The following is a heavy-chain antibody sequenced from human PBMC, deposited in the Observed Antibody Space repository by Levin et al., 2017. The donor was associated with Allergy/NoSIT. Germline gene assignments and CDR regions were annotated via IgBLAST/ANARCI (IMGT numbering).Heavy chain of an antibody. D-gene: IGHD2-2*01. V-gene: IGHV4-34*01. J-gene: IGHJ5*02. CDR2: INHSGST. CDR3: ARGVVVVPAVTNWFDP. Sequence: SQTLSLTCAVYGGSFSGSYWSWIRQPPGKGLEWIGEINHSGSTNYNPSLKSRVTISVDTSKNQFSLKLSSVTAADTAVYYCARGVVVVPAVTNWFDPWGQGTLVTVSS. CDR1: GGSFSGSY.